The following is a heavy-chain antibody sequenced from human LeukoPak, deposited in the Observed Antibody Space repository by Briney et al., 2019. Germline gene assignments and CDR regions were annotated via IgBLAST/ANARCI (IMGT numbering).Heavy chain of an antibody. Sequence: PSETLSLTCAVYGGSFSGYYWSWIRQPPGQGLEWIGEINHSGSTNYNPSLKSRVTISVDTSKNQFSLKLSSVTAADTGVDYWARGRAYSSSWYEAWFDPWGQGTLVTVSS. CDR3: ARGRAYSSSWYEAWFDP. CDR2: INHSGST. J-gene: IGHJ5*02. D-gene: IGHD6-13*01. CDR1: GGSFSGYY. V-gene: IGHV4-34*01.